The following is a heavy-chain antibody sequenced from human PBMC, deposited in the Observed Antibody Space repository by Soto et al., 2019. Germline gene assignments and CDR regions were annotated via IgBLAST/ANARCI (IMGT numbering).Heavy chain of an antibody. CDR2: VSGNNGAS. D-gene: IGHD2-2*01. CDR1: GYTSADFG. V-gene: IGHV1-18*04. Sequence: GASVKVSCKASGYTSADFGISWVRQAPGQGLEWMGWVSGNNGASNPAPKVQGRITMTLDTSTGVSYMALRSLRSDEKAIYSCVRDQKYFRLNDNWSDSWGQGTLVTVSS. CDR3: VRDQKYFRLNDNWSDS. J-gene: IGHJ5*01.